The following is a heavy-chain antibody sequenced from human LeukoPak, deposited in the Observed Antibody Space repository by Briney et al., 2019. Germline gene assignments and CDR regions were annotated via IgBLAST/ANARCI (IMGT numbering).Heavy chain of an antibody. V-gene: IGHV4-59*12. CDR3: AKSPTLRYCSGGSCPEAPYYYYGMDV. D-gene: IGHD2-15*01. CDR2: IYYTGST. J-gene: IGHJ6*02. Sequence: SETLSLTCTVSGGSITNFYWSWVRQPPGKRLEWLGFIYYTGSTTYNPSLESRDTISVDTSKNQFSLKLSSVTAADTAVYYCAKSPTLRYCSGGSCPEAPYYYYGMDVWGQGTTVTVSS. CDR1: GGSITNFY.